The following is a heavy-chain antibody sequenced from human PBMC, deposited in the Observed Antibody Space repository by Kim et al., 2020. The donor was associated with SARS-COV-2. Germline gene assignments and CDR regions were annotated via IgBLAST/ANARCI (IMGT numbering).Heavy chain of an antibody. V-gene: IGHV3-33*01. D-gene: IGHD1-1*01. J-gene: IGHJ4*02. CDR3: ATGRDAYNLPLEY. Sequence: ADSVKGRFTIARDNSKNTLYLQMNSLRAEDTAVYYCATGRDAYNLPLEYWGQGTLVTVSS.